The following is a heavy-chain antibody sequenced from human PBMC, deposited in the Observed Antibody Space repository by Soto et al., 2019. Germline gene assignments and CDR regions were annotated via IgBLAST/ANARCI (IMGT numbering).Heavy chain of an antibody. CDR3: ARRGIVVVTATPYYYYGMDV. D-gene: IGHD2-21*02. V-gene: IGHV3-21*01. J-gene: IGHJ6*02. CDR2: ISSSSSYI. Sequence: GGSLRLSCAASGFTFSSYSMNWVRQAPGKGLEWVSSISSSSSYIYYADSVKGRFTISRDNAKKSLYLQMNSLRAEDTAVYYCARRGIVVVTATPYYYYGMDVWGQGTTVTVSS. CDR1: GFTFSSYS.